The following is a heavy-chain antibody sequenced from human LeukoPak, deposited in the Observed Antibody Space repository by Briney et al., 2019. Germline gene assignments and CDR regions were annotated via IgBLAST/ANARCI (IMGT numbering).Heavy chain of an antibody. D-gene: IGHD2-2*01. V-gene: IGHV1-18*01. Sequence: ASVKVSCKASGYAFSSYGISWVRQAPGQGLEWMGWISAYNGNTNYAQKMQARATMTTDPSTSTAYMELRSLRSDDTAVYYCARDQDIEVVPAAPSFDYWGQGTLVTVSS. CDR1: GYAFSSYG. CDR2: ISAYNGNT. J-gene: IGHJ4*02. CDR3: ARDQDIEVVPAAPSFDY.